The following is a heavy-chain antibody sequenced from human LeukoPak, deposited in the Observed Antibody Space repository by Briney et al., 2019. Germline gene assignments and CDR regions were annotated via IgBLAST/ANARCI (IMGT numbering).Heavy chain of an antibody. D-gene: IGHD1-14*01. Sequence: GSLRLSCAASGFTFSSYWMSWVRQAPGKGLEWVANIKQDGSEKYYVDSVKGRFTISRDNAKNSLYLQMNSLRAEDTAVYYCARPSGTHYYYYYMDVWGKGTTVTVSS. CDR1: GFTFSSYW. CDR3: ARPSGTHYYYYYMDV. V-gene: IGHV3-7*01. J-gene: IGHJ6*03. CDR2: IKQDGSEK.